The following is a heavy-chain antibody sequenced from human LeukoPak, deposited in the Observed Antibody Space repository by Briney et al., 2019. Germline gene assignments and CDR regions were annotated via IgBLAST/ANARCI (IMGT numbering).Heavy chain of an antibody. D-gene: IGHD3-10*01. CDR3: GRNLGSGSDH. Sequence: SETLSLTCSVSGASVSSDYWNGIRQSRGRGLEWIGYTHYRGALNYNPSLKSRLTMSVDASSNQVSLQLSSVTAADAAVYYCGRNLGSGSDHWGQGTLVTVSS. V-gene: IGHV4-59*02. J-gene: IGHJ4*02. CDR2: THYRGAL. CDR1: GASVSSDY.